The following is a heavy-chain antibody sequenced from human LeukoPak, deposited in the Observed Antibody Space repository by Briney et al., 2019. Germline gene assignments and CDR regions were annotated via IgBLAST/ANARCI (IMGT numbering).Heavy chain of an antibody. V-gene: IGHV4-59*08. Sequence: PSETLSLTCTVSGGSISSYYWSWIRQPPGKGLEWIGYIYYSGSTDYNPSLKSRVTISVDTSKNQFSLKLSSVTAADTAVYYCARHLRSWVTPGYFDYWGQGTLVTVSS. CDR2: IYYSGST. J-gene: IGHJ4*02. CDR1: GGSISSYY. D-gene: IGHD2-21*02. CDR3: ARHLRSWVTPGYFDY.